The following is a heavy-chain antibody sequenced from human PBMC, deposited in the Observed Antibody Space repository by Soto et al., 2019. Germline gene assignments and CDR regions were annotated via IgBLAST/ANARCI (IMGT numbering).Heavy chain of an antibody. J-gene: IGHJ4*02. V-gene: IGHV4-34*01. Sequence: SETLSLTCAVYGGSFIGYYWSWSRQPPGKGLEWIGEINHSGSTNYNPSLKSRVTISVDTSKNQFSLKLSSVTAADTAVYYCARCRISSSCRYWGQGTLVTVSS. CDR3: ARCRISSSCRY. CDR2: INHSGST. D-gene: IGHD6-13*01. CDR1: GGSFIGYY.